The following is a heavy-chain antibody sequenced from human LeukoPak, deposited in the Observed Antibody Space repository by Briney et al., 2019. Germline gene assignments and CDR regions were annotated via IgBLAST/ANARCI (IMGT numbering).Heavy chain of an antibody. CDR3: ARQTGSGLFTLP. CDR1: GGSISSYY. V-gene: IGHV4-59*08. J-gene: IGHJ4*02. D-gene: IGHD3/OR15-3a*01. Sequence: SSETLSLTCTVSGGSISSYYWNWIRQPPGKGLEWIGYIYYSGSTNYNPSLKSRVTISLDTSKNQFSLNLTSVTAADTAIYYCARQTGSGLFTLPGGQGTLVTVSS. CDR2: IYYSGST.